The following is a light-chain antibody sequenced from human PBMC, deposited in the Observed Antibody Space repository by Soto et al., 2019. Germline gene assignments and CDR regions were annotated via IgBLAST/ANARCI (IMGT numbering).Light chain of an antibody. CDR2: WAS. Sequence: DIVMTQSPDSVAVSLGERATINCKSSQSVLDGTENENNLAWYQQKPGQPPKLLIYWASTRESGVPDRFSGSGSGTDFTLTISSLQAEDAAVYYCQQYYIVPYTFRQGTRLDIK. CDR1: QSVLDGTENENN. J-gene: IGKJ2*01. CDR3: QQYYIVPYT. V-gene: IGKV4-1*01.